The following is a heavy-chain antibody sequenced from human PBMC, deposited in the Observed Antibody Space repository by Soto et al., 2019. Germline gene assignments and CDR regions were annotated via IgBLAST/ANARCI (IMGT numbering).Heavy chain of an antibody. J-gene: IGHJ3*02. V-gene: IGHV1-2*02. Sequence: ASVKVSCKASGYTFTGYYMHWGRQAPGQGLEWMGWINPNSGGTNYAQKFQGRVTMTRDTSISTAYMELSRLRSDDTAVYYCARGGSSSPHDAFDIWGQGTMVTVSS. D-gene: IGHD6-6*01. CDR1: GYTFTGYY. CDR2: INPNSGGT. CDR3: ARGGSSSPHDAFDI.